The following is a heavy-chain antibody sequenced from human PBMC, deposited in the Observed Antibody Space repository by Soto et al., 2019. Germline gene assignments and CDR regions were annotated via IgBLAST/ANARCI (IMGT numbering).Heavy chain of an antibody. Sequence: QVQLQESGPGLVKPSETLSLTCTVSGGSINGYYWTWFRQSPTNGLEWIGYFHFSGSTKYNPSLESRLTISADTSKNQISLTLSSVTAADTAVYYCARASGYSYGYDDFFDNWGQGTLANVSS. CDR1: GGSINGYY. CDR2: FHFSGST. V-gene: IGHV4-59*01. CDR3: ARASGYSYGYDDFFDN. D-gene: IGHD5-18*01. J-gene: IGHJ4*01.